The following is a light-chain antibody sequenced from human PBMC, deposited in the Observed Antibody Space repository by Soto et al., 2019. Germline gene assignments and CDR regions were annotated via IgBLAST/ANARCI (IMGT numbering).Light chain of an antibody. CDR3: QQYGSSPRT. CDR2: GAS. Sequence: IVLTQSPGTLSLSPGERATLSCRASQSVSSNYLAWYQQKPGQGPRLLIFGASSRLTGIPDRFSGSGSGTDFTLTISRLEPEDVGVYYCQQYGSSPRTFGHGTKVEIK. V-gene: IGKV3-20*01. J-gene: IGKJ2*02. CDR1: QSVSSNY.